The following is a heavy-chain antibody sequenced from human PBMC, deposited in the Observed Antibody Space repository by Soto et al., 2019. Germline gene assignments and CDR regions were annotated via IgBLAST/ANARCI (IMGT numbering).Heavy chain of an antibody. Sequence: QLQLQESGPGLVKPSETLSLTCTVSGGSISSSSYYWGWIRQPPGKGLEWIGSIYYSGSTYYNPSLKSRVTISVDTSKNQFSLKLSSVTAADTAVYYCARLEGGRSYGYVGWFDPWGQGTLVTVSS. V-gene: IGHV4-39*01. CDR3: ARLEGGRSYGYVGWFDP. D-gene: IGHD5-18*01. J-gene: IGHJ5*02. CDR2: IYYSGST. CDR1: GGSISSSSYY.